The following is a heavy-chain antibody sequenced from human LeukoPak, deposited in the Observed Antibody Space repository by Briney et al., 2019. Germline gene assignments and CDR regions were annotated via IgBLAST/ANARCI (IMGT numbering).Heavy chain of an antibody. Sequence: SETLSLTCTVSGGSISSYYWSWIRQPPGKGLEWIGSIYYSGSTYYNPSLKSRVTISVDTSKNQFSLKLSSVTAADTAVYYCAREAGSGYDWFDPWGQGTLVTVSS. V-gene: IGHV4-59*12. CDR1: GGSISSYY. J-gene: IGHJ5*02. D-gene: IGHD5-12*01. CDR3: AREAGSGYDWFDP. CDR2: IYYSGST.